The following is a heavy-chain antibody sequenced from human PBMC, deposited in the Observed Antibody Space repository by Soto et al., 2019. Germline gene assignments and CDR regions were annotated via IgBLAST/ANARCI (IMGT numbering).Heavy chain of an antibody. D-gene: IGHD5-18*01. CDR1: GFTFSTYG. CDR2: TSSDGGHK. CDR3: AKGGYSYGTADY. V-gene: IGHV3-30*18. Sequence: SLRPACGVSGFTFSTYGMHWVRQAPVKGLEWVAATSSDGGHKYYGGSVKGRFTISRDNSKNTLYLQMNSLTTEDTAVYYCAKGGYSYGTADYWGQGTLVTVSS. J-gene: IGHJ4*02.